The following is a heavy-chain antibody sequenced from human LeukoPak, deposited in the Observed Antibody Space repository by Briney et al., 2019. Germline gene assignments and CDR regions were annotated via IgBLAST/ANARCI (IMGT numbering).Heavy chain of an antibody. J-gene: IGHJ6*02. Sequence: GGSLRLSCAASGFTFSSYGMHWVRQAPGKGLEWVAVISYDGSNKYYADSVKGRFTISRDNSKNTLYLQMNSLRAEDTAVYYCAKDGQPFYYYYGMDVWGQGTTVTVSS. CDR2: ISYDGSNK. CDR1: GFTFSSYG. D-gene: IGHD3/OR15-3a*01. V-gene: IGHV3-30*18. CDR3: AKDGQPFYYYYGMDV.